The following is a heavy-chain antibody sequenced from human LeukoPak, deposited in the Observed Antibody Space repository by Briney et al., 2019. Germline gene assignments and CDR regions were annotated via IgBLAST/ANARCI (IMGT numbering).Heavy chain of an antibody. CDR3: ARGYSSSWPDSWFDP. CDR1: GFTFSSYW. Sequence: PGGSLRLSCAASGFTFSSYWMSWVRQAPGKGLEWVANIKQDGSEKYYVDSVKGRFTISRDNSKKSLYLQMNSLRAEDTAVYYCARGYSSSWPDSWFDPWGQGTLVTVSS. V-gene: IGHV3-7*01. D-gene: IGHD6-13*01. CDR2: IKQDGSEK. J-gene: IGHJ5*02.